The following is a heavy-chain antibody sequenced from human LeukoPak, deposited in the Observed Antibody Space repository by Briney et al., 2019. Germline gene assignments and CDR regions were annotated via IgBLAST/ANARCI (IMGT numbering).Heavy chain of an antibody. V-gene: IGHV4-30-4*01. CDR1: GGSISSGDYY. J-gene: IGHJ4*02. D-gene: IGHD6-6*01. CDR2: IYYSGST. CDR3: ARGVIAASYYFDY. Sequence: PSETLSLTCTVSGGSISSGDYYWSWIRQPPGKGLEWIGYIYYSGSTYYNPSLKGRVTISVDTSKNQFSLELSSVTAADTAVYYCARGVIAASYYFDYWGQGTLVTVSS.